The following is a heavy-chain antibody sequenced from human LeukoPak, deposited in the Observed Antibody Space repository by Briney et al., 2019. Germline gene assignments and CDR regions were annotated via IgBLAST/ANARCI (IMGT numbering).Heavy chain of an antibody. D-gene: IGHD2-2*01. J-gene: IGHJ6*02. CDR3: ARDYPYCSSTSCYEYYYYGMDV. CDR2: ISGSGGST. CDR1: GFTLRSYA. Sequence: PPGGSLRLSCVASGFTLRSYAMSWVRQAPGKGLEWVSTISGSGGSTYYADSVKGRFTISRDNAKNSLYLQMNSLRAEDTAVYYCARDYPYCSSTSCYEYYYYGMDVWGQGTTVTVSS. V-gene: IGHV3-23*01.